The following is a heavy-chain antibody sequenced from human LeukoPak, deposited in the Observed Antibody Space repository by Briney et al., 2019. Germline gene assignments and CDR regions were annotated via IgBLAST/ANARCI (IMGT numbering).Heavy chain of an antibody. CDR3: ARDFSGEWELPSLDY. D-gene: IGHD1-26*01. CDR1: GYTFTSYG. J-gene: IGHJ4*02. V-gene: IGHV1-18*01. CDR2: ISAYNGNT. Sequence: ASVKLSCKASGYTFTSYGISWVRQAPGQGLEWTGWISAYNGNTNYAQKLQGRVTMTTDTSTSTAYMELRSLRSDDTAVYYCARDFSGEWELPSLDYWGQGTPVTVSS.